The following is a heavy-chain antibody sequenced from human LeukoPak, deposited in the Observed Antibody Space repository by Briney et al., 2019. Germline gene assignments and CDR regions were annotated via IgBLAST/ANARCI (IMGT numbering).Heavy chain of an antibody. D-gene: IGHD5-12*01. Sequence: SRTLSLTRAISVDSLSRNSAAWNWTRQSPSRGREWLGRTYYRSKWSKDYARSVKSRITITPDTAKNQLSLHLSSVTPEDPAVYYCVREGGGYGGYDLDYWGEGTLVTASS. CDR2: TYYRSKWSK. CDR3: VREGGGYGGYDLDY. CDR1: VDSLSRNSAA. V-gene: IGHV6-1*01. J-gene: IGHJ4*02.